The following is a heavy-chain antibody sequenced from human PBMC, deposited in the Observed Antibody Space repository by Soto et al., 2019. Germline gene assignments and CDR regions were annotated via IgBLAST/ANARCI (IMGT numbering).Heavy chain of an antibody. CDR1: GASFILPN. CDR2: VFYTGTT. J-gene: IGHJ4*02. Sequence: QVRLRGWAPDLLGPSKPLSLPCPAFGASFILPNWTWVGRPPGRGLEWVGYVFYTGTTMYNPSLKSRLTISVDRSKNQVSLNLTSVTAADTAVYYCARLGGYYQALDHWSQGTLVTVSS. D-gene: IGHD3-3*01. CDR3: ARLGGYYQALDH. V-gene: IGHV4-59*08.